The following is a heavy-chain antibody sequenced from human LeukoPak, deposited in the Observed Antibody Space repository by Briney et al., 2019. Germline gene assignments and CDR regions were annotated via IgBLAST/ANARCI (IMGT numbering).Heavy chain of an antibody. CDR1: GDSISNYH. CDR3: ARGDITSGWSFNY. CDR2: SHSSGRT. V-gene: IGHV4-4*07. Sequence: PSETLSLTCSVSGDSISNYHWSWIRQPAGKGLEWIGQSHSSGRTNYNPPLESRVTVSIDTPENQFSLTIRSVTAADTAIYYCARGDITSGWSFNYWGQGILVTVS. J-gene: IGHJ4*02. D-gene: IGHD6-19*01.